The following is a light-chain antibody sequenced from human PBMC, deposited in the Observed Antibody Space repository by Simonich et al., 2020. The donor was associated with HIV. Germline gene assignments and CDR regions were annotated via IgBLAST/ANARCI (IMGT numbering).Light chain of an antibody. CDR3: QQYYSTPLT. J-gene: IGKJ3*01. Sequence: DIVMTQSPDSLAVSLGERATINCKSSPSVLYSSNNKNYLAWYQQKPGQPPKLLIYWASTRESGVPDRFSGSGSGTDFTLTISSLQAEDVAVYYCQQYYSTPLTFGPGTKVKI. V-gene: IGKV4-1*01. CDR2: WAS. CDR1: PSVLYSSNNKNY.